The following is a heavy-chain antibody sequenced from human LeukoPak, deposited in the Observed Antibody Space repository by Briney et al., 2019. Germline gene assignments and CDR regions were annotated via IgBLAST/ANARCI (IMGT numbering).Heavy chain of an antibody. CDR3: LEDISRAVADPDGHFDY. CDR2: ISWNSGSR. V-gene: IGHV3-9*01. CDR1: GFTFDAYA. J-gene: IGHJ4*02. D-gene: IGHD6-19*01. Sequence: QPGRSLRLSCTASGFTFDAYAMHWVRQPPGKGLEWVSGISWNSGSRGYADSVRGRFTISRDNAKNSLYLQMNSLRDEDTAFYYCLEDISRAVADPDGHFDYWGQGTLVTVSS.